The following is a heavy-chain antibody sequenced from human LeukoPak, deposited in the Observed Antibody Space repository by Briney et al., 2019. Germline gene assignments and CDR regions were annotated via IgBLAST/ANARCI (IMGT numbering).Heavy chain of an antibody. CDR1: GGSISGHY. CDR2: IYYTGGT. Sequence: PSETLSLTCTVSGGSISGHYWSWIRQPPEKGLEWIGYIYYTGGTNYNPSLKSRVTISVDTSKNQFSLRLSSVTAADTAVYYCARRSGHFDYWGQGTLVTVSS. V-gene: IGHV4-59*08. CDR3: ARRSGHFDY. D-gene: IGHD1-14*01. J-gene: IGHJ4*02.